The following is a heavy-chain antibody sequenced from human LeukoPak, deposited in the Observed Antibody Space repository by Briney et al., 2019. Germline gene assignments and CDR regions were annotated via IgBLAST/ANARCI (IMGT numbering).Heavy chain of an antibody. V-gene: IGHV3-48*01. CDR3: ARDSPGWGGFDF. Sequence: GXLXLXXAXSGXTFXSYNMNGVRQAPGEGVEWVACLQSGSRSLFYADSVKGRFTVSRDDAKNSLYLQLNSLRAEDTAVYYCARDSPGWGGFDFWGQGTLVTVSS. CDR2: LQSGSRSL. D-gene: IGHD3-10*01. CDR1: GXTFXSYN. J-gene: IGHJ4*02.